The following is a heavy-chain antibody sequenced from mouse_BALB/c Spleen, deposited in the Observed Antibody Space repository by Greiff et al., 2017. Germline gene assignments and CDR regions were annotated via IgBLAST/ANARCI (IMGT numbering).Heavy chain of an antibody. V-gene: IGHV14-3*02. D-gene: IGHD1-1*01. CDR3: ARDYGSSLWFAY. Sequence: VQLQQSGAELVKPGASVKLSCTASGFNIKDTYMHWVKQRPEQGLEWIGRIDPANGNTKYDPKFQGKATITADTSSNTAYLQLSSLTSEDTAVYYCARDYGSSLWFAYWGQGTLVTVSA. CDR1: GFNIKDTY. CDR2: IDPANGNT. J-gene: IGHJ3*01.